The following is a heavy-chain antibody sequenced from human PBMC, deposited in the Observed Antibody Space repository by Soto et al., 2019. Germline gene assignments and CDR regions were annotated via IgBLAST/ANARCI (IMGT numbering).Heavy chain of an antibody. D-gene: IGHD1-26*01. Sequence: LSLTCVVSTFSLSSGYYWGWIRQSPGKGLEWIASIYRSGTTSYNPSLKSRVTISVDPSKNQFSLMLTAVTAADTAVYYCARTHSGSYYSVFNYWGRGSLVTVSS. J-gene: IGHJ4*02. CDR1: TFSLSSGYY. CDR3: ARTHSGSYYSVFNY. V-gene: IGHV4-38-2*01. CDR2: IYRSGTT.